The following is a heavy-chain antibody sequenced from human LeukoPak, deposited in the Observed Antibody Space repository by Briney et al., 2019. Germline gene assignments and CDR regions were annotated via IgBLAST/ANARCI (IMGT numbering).Heavy chain of an antibody. Sequence: SETLSLTCTVSGGSVSSGSYYWSWIRQPPGRGLEWIGYIYYSGSTNYNPSLKSRVTISVDTSKNQFSLRLSSVTAADTAVYYCARLQYCSGTSCYWFDPWGQGTLVTVSS. J-gene: IGHJ5*02. CDR3: ARLQYCSGTSCYWFDP. CDR1: GGSVSSGSYY. CDR2: IYYSGST. V-gene: IGHV4-61*01. D-gene: IGHD2-2*01.